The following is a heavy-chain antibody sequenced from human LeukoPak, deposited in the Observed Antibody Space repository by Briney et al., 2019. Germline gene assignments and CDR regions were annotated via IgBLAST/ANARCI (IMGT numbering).Heavy chain of an antibody. CDR3: AGDKETTGNGRPNWFDP. Sequence: SETLSLTCAVSSYSISSGYYWGWIWQPPGKGLQWIGSIFQRGYSYYNPSLKSRVTISVDTSRNQFSLKLSSVTAADTAVYYCAGDKETTGNGRPNWFDPWGQGTLVTVSS. J-gene: IGHJ5*02. CDR1: SYSISSGYY. D-gene: IGHD1-1*01. CDR2: IFQRGYS. V-gene: IGHV4-38-2*01.